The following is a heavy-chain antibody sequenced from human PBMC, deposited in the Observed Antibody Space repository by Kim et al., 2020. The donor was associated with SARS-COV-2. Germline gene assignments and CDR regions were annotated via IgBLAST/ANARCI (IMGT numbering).Heavy chain of an antibody. D-gene: IGHD3-10*02. Sequence: SETLSLTCTVSGYSISSGYYWGWIRQPPGKGLEWIGSIYHSGSTYYNPSLKSRVTISVDTSKNQFSLKLSSVTAADTAVYYCARDTVKMFGELLADAFDIWGQGTMVTVSS. CDR1: GYSISSGYY. CDR3: ARDTVKMFGELLADAFDI. CDR2: IYHSGST. V-gene: IGHV4-38-2*02. J-gene: IGHJ3*02.